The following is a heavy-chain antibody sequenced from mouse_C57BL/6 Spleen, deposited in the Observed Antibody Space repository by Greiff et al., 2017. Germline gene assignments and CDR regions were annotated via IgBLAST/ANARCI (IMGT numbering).Heavy chain of an antibody. CDR1: GYAFSSYW. Sequence: QVQLQQSGAELVKPGASVKISCKASGYAFSSYWMNWVKQRPGKGLEWIGQIYPGDGDTNYNGKFKGKATLTADKSSSTAYMQLSSLTSEDSAVYFGARYGKSSYFWFAYWGQGTLVTVSA. CDR2: IYPGDGDT. V-gene: IGHV1-80*01. J-gene: IGHJ3*01. CDR3: ARYGKSSYFWFAY. D-gene: IGHD1-1*01.